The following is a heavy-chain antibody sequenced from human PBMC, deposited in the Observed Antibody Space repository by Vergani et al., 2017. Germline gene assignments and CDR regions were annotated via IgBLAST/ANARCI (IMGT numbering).Heavy chain of an antibody. D-gene: IGHD1-1*01. CDR1: GFKFSDHY. Sequence: LEEPGGGSVKPGGPLRLPCAASGFKFSDHYMSWIRQAPGKGLGWVSHISPGASTVSYTDSVTGRFTVSRDNDNNSLTLDMTTLRVEDTAVYSCAKNPXISTTRHYYAMDVWGQGTTVTVSS. V-gene: IGHV3-11*04. CDR2: ISPGASTV. CDR3: AKNPXISTTRHYYAMDV. J-gene: IGHJ6*02.